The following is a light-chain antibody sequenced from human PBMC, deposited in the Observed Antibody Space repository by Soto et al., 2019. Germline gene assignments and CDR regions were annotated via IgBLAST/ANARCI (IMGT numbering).Light chain of an antibody. CDR2: EDD. J-gene: IGLJ1*01. CDR3: GTWDSSLSIFV. Sequence: QSVLTQPPSVSAAPGQTVTMSCSGSRSNIGNNYVSWHQQLPGTAPKLLIYEDDKRPSGIPDRFSGSKSGTSATLGITGLQTGDEADYYCGTWDSSLSIFVFGSGTKLTVL. V-gene: IGLV1-51*02. CDR1: RSNIGNNY.